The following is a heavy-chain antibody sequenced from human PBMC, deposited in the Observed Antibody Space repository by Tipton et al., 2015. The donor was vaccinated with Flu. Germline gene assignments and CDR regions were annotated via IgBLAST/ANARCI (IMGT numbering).Heavy chain of an antibody. D-gene: IGHD2-2*01. CDR1: GGSIGSGGYY. CDR3: ARDPSLGMPDYFDS. J-gene: IGHJ4*02. V-gene: IGHV4-31*03. Sequence: TLSLTCSVSGGSIGSGGYYWSWIRQHPGKGLEWIGYIYYSGSTYYNPSLKSRVTISVDTPKKQFSLQLRSVTAADTAVYYCARDPSLGMPDYFDSWGQGTLVTASS. CDR2: IYYSGST.